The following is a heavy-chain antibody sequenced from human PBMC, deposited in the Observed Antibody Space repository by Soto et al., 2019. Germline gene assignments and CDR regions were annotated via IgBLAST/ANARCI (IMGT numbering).Heavy chain of an antibody. CDR3: VHSRQDYGDPEFDY. Sequence: SGPTLVKPPQTLTLTCTFSGFSFSSSGVGVGWIRQPPGKALEWLALIHWDDVKRYSPSLKSRLTITKDTSKNQVVLTMTNLDPVDTATYYCVHSRQDYGDPEFDYWGQGTLVTVSS. V-gene: IGHV2-5*02. J-gene: IGHJ4*02. CDR2: IHWDDVK. CDR1: GFSFSSSGVG. D-gene: IGHD4-17*01.